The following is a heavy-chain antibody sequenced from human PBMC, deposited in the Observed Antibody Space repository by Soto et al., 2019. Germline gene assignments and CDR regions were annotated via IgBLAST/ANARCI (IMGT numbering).Heavy chain of an antibody. D-gene: IGHD3-22*01. CDR1: GFTFSSYA. CDR2: ISGSGGST. V-gene: IGHV3-23*01. J-gene: IGHJ6*02. CDR3: AKGTYDSSGYYYYYYYYGMDV. Sequence: GGSLRLSCAASGFTFSSYAMSWVRQAPGKGLEWVSAISGSGGSTYYADSVKGRFTISRDNSKNTLYLQMNSLRAEDTAVDYCAKGTYDSSGYYYYYYYYGMDVWGQGTTVTVSS.